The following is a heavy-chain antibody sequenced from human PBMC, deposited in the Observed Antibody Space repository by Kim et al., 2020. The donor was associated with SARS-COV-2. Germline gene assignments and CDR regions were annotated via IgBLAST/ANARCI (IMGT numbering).Heavy chain of an antibody. V-gene: IGHV3-23*01. D-gene: IGHD2-15*01. CDR3: ARAPGRVDPFDY. Sequence: TYYSGSVKGRFTISRDNSKNTLYLQMNSLSAADTALYYCARAPGRVDPFDYWGQGTLVTVSS. J-gene: IGHJ4*02. CDR2: T.